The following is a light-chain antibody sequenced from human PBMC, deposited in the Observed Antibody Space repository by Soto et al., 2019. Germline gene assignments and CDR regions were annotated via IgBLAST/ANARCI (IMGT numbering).Light chain of an antibody. V-gene: IGKV1-5*01. J-gene: IGKJ1*01. Sequence: DIQLTQSPSTLSASVGDRVTITCRASQSVRGWLAWYQQKPGKAPKLLIYDASGLESGAPSRFSGSESETEFILTISIRKPDDLATYFCHQYNVYSAFGQGTKVEI. CDR1: QSVRGW. CDR2: DAS. CDR3: HQYNVYSA.